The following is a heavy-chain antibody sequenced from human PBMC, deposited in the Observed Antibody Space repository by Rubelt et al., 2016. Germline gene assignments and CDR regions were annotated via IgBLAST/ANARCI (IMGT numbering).Heavy chain of an antibody. CDR2: ISGSGGST. D-gene: IGHD4-17*01. CDR1: GFTFSSYA. J-gene: IGHJ4*02. V-gene: IGHV3-23*01. Sequence: LGGSLRLSCAASGFTFSSYAMSWVRQAPGKGLEWVSAISGSGGSTYYADSVKGRFTISRDNSKNTMYLQMNSLRAKDTAVYYCAKDRGDYGDYEVQLWYWGQGTLVTVSS. CDR3: AKDRGDYGDYEVQLWY.